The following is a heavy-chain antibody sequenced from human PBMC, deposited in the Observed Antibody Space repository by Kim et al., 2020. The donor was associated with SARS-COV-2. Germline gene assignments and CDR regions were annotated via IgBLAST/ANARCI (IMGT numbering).Heavy chain of an antibody. J-gene: IGHJ4*02. Sequence: SETLSLTCTVSGGSISSGGYYWSWIRQHPGKGLEWIGYIYYSGSTYYNPSLKSRVTISVDTSKNQFSLKLSSVTAADTAVYYCARETSTYYYGSGSYLRFIDYWGQGTLVTVSS. CDR1: GGSISSGGYY. V-gene: IGHV4-31*03. CDR2: IYYSGST. CDR3: ARETSTYYYGSGSYLRFIDY. D-gene: IGHD3-10*01.